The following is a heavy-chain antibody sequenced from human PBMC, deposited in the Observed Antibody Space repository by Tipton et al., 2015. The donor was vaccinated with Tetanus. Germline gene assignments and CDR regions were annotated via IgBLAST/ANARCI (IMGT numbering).Heavy chain of an antibody. CDR2: ISWNSGSI. J-gene: IGHJ4*02. V-gene: IGHV3-9*01. CDR1: GFTFDDYA. Sequence: SLRLSCAASGFTFDDYAMHWVRQAPGKGLEWVSGISWNSGSIGYADSVKGRFTISRDNAKNSLYLQMNSLRAEDTALYYCAKVSGVFYDSSGPFDYWGQGTLVTVSS. D-gene: IGHD3-22*01. CDR3: AKVSGVFYDSSGPFDY.